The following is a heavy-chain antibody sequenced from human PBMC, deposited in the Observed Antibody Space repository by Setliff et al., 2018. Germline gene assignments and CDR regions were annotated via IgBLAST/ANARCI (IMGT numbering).Heavy chain of an antibody. D-gene: IGHD2-21*02. CDR1: GGSISSGGYY. CDR2: IYYSGFT. CDR3: AGAGGNSDYFDY. V-gene: IGHV4-31*03. J-gene: IGHJ4*02. Sequence: PSETLYLTCTVSGGSISSGGYYWSWIRQHPGKGLEWIGYIYYSGFTYYNPSLKSRVTISVDTSKNQFSLKLSSVTAADTAVYYCAGAGGNSDYFDYWGQGTLVTVSS.